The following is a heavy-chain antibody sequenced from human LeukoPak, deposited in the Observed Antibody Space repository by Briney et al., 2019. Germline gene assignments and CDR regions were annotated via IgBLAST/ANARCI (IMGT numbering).Heavy chain of an antibody. CDR2: IYYSGST. Sequence: SETLSLTCTVSGGSVSSGSYYWSCIRQPPGTGLEWIGYIYYSGSTNYNPSLKSRVTISVDTSKNQFSLKLSSVTAADTGVYFCAREVFGIQRDRFDPWGQGTLVTVSS. V-gene: IGHV4-61*01. D-gene: IGHD3-10*01. CDR1: GGSVSSGSYY. CDR3: AREVFGIQRDRFDP. J-gene: IGHJ5*02.